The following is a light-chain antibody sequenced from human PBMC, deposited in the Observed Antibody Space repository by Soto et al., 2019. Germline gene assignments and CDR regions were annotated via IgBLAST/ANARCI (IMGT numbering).Light chain of an antibody. J-gene: IGKJ5*01. CDR3: QQYNRGTFS. CDR2: AVS. CDR1: QSLXSD. V-gene: IGKV3-15*01. Sequence: MTHSTFALPVSPGERATLPCRASQSLXSDFAWCQQQPGQAPRLVTYAVSIMATGFPARLSGTGSGTEFTLTSSGRQYEDYASYFWQQYNRGTFSFGQGTRLEIK.